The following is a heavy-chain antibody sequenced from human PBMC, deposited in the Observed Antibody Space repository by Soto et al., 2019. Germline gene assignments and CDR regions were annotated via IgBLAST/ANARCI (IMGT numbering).Heavy chain of an antibody. CDR3: ARVGGAHDYYYYGMDV. Sequence: SVKVSCKASGGTFSSYAISWVRQAPGQGLEWMGGIIPIFGTANYAQKFQGRVTITADESTSTAYMELSSLRSEDTAVYYCARVGGAHDYYYYGMDVWGQGTTVTVSS. V-gene: IGHV1-69*13. CDR2: IIPIFGTA. D-gene: IGHD1-26*01. CDR1: GGTFSSYA. J-gene: IGHJ6*02.